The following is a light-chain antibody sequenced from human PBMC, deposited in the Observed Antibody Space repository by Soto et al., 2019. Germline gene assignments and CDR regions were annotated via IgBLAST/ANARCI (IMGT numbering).Light chain of an antibody. CDR3: QQYKSYWT. J-gene: IGKJ2*01. CDR2: EAS. V-gene: IGKV1-5*03. CDR1: QSISNW. Sequence: DIQMTQSPATLSASVGDSVTITCRASQSISNWLAWYQLKPGKAPKLLIHEASNLQSGVPSTFSGSGSGTDFTLNITSLQPEDFATYYCQQYKSYWTFGQGTRVELK.